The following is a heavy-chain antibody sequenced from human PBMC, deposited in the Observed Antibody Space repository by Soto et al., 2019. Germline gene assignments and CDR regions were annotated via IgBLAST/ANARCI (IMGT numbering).Heavy chain of an antibody. CDR3: ARKDKSGYFNWFDP. CDR2: IFPSDSDT. V-gene: IGHV5-51*01. J-gene: IGHJ5*02. Sequence: GESLKISCRTSGYRFTSYWIAWVRQMPGKGLEWMGIIFPSDSDTRYSPSLQGQVTISADRSTSTVFLQWASLKASDTAVYCCARKDKSGYFNWFDPWGQGTMVTVSS. CDR1: GYRFTSYW. D-gene: IGHD3-22*01.